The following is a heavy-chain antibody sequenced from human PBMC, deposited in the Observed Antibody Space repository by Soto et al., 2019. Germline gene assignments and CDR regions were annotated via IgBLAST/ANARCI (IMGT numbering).Heavy chain of an antibody. Sequence: QVQLQQWGAEVLKPSETLSLTCVVNGGSFSGYYWSWIRQSPGKGLEWIGEINDSGITDSNPSLESRVTISVDMSKNQFSLNLNSVTAADSAVYHCARGRSCVPDRRGIGYYGLDVWGQGTTVTVSS. V-gene: IGHV4-34*01. CDR2: INDSGIT. CDR1: GGSFSGYY. J-gene: IGHJ6*02. CDR3: ARGRSCVPDRRGIGYYGLDV. D-gene: IGHD3-3*01.